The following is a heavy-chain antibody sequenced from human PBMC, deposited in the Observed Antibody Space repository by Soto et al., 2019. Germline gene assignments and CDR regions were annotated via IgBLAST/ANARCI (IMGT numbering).Heavy chain of an antibody. V-gene: IGHV3-73*01. CDR1: GFTFSRSA. CDR2: IRSKANSYAT. CDR3: TSLARISMIIDY. Sequence: EVQLVESGGGLVQPGGSLKLSCAASGFTFSRSAIHWVRQASGKGLEWVGRIRSKANSYATAYAASVQGRFTISRDDSKNTAYLQMNSLKNEDTAVYYCTSLARISMIIDYWGQGTLVTVSS. D-gene: IGHD3-22*01. J-gene: IGHJ4*02.